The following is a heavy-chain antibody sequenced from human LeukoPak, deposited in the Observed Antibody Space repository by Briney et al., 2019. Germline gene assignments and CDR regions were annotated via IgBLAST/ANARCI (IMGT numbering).Heavy chain of an antibody. D-gene: IGHD3-10*01. CDR2: ISSSGSTI. CDR1: GFTFSGYE. Sequence: GGSLRLSCAASGFTFSGYEMNWVRQAPGKGLEWVSYISSSGSTIYYADSVKGRFTISRDNAKNSLYLQMNSLRADDTAVYYCAKASGSPYYFDYWGQGTLVTVSS. CDR3: AKASGSPYYFDY. J-gene: IGHJ4*02. V-gene: IGHV3-48*03.